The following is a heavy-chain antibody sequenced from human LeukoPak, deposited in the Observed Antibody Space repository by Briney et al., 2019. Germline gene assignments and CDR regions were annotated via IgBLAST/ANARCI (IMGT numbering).Heavy chain of an antibody. CDR1: GFTFSDFY. V-gene: IGHV3-11*03. J-gene: IGHJ4*02. D-gene: IGHD6-13*01. CDR2: ISRSGTYT. CDR3: ARSIVGAGYHDY. Sequence: GGSLRLSCAASGFTFSDFYMSWIRQCPGKGLEWLSYISRSGTYTNYADSVKGRFTISRDNDKNALYLQMNSLRAEDTAVYYWARSIVGAGYHDYWGQGTLVTVSS.